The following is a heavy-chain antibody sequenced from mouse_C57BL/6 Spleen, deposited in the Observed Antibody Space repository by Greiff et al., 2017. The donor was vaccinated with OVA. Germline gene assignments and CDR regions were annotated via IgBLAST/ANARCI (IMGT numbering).Heavy chain of an antibody. Sequence: QVQLQQPGAELVKPGASVKLSCKASGYTFTSYWMQWVKQRPGQGLEWIGEIDPSDSYTNYNQKFKGKATLTVDTSSSTAYTQLSSLTSEDSAVYYCARMYYGSSPWGQGTLVTVSA. CDR3: ARMYYGSSP. D-gene: IGHD1-1*01. V-gene: IGHV1-50*01. CDR1: GYTFTSYW. J-gene: IGHJ3*01. CDR2: IDPSDSYT.